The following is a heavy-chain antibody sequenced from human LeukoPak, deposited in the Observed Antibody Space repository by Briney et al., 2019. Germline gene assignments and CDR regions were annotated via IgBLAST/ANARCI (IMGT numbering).Heavy chain of an antibody. Sequence: VSGPALVEPTQTLTLTCTFSGFSLSTSGMCVSWIRQPPGKALEWLVRIDWDDDKFYSTSLRTRLTISKDTSKTQVVLTMTNVDPVDTATYYCARISHLGGRSNFDYWGQGTLVTVSS. CDR2: IDWDDDK. CDR1: GFSLSTSGMC. D-gene: IGHD6-19*01. V-gene: IGHV2-70*17. J-gene: IGHJ4*02. CDR3: ARISHLGGRSNFDY.